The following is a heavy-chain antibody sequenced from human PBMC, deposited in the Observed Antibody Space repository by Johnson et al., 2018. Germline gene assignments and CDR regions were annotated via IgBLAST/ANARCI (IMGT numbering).Heavy chain of an antibody. D-gene: IGHD6-13*01. CDR3: ARHGNSSFVRGYYYYYGMDV. CDR1: GFTFDDYA. J-gene: IGHJ6*02. V-gene: IGHV3-9*01. CDR2: ISWNSGSI. Sequence: VQLVQSGGGLVQPGRSLRLSCAASGFTFDDYAMHWVRQAPGKGLEWVSGISWNSGSIGYADSVKGRFTISRDNAKNSLYMQMNSLRAEDTALYYCARHGNSSFVRGYYYYYGMDVWGQGTTVTVSS.